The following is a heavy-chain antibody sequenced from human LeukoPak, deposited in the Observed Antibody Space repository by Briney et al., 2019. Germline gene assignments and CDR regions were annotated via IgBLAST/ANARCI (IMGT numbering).Heavy chain of an antibody. D-gene: IGHD6-13*01. CDR2: IYPSGST. Sequence: SETLSLTCTVSGYSLSSGYYWGWIRQPPGKGLEWIGSIYPSGSTYYYPSLKSRVAISLDTSKNQFSLKLSSVTAADTAVYYCARAYFSSWYMNWFDPWGQGTLVTVSS. V-gene: IGHV4-38-2*02. CDR1: GYSLSSGYY. J-gene: IGHJ5*02. CDR3: ARAYFSSWYMNWFDP.